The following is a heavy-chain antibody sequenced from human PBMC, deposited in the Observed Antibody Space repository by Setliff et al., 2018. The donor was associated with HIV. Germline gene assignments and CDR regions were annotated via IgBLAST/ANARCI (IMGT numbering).Heavy chain of an antibody. CDR2: IYPSDSDT. J-gene: IGHJ4*02. D-gene: IGHD2-21*01. CDR3: ARRALSDGYHPQYYFDY. Sequence: PGESLKISCRGSGYSWATYWTAWVRQMPGKGLECMGMIYPSDSDTRYSPSFQGQVTISADKSISTAYLQWSSLNASDTAIYFCARRALSDGYHPQYYFDYWGQGTLVTVSS. CDR1: GYSWATYW. V-gene: IGHV5-51*01.